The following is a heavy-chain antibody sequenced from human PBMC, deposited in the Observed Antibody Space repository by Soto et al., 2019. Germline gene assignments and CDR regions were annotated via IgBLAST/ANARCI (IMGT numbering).Heavy chain of an antibody. J-gene: IGHJ6*02. CDR2: IYWDDDK. CDR3: AHRRGTYCGLDV. V-gene: IGHV2-5*02. Sequence: QITMKESGPTLVKPTQTLTLTCTFSRFSLPASGVGVGRIRQPPRKALEWLAIIYWDDDKRYSPSLESRLNITKDKSKNQVVLTMTNMDTVDTGTYYCAHRRGTYCGLDVWGQGTTVTVS. CDR1: RFSLPASGVG. D-gene: IGHD1-26*01.